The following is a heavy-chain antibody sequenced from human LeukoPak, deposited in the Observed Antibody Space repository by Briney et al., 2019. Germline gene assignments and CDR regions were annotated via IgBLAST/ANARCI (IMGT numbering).Heavy chain of an antibody. CDR1: GFAFSSYS. D-gene: IGHD1-26*01. CDR3: ARDIGRALDY. CDR2: ISYSSSTI. Sequence: GGSLRLSCAASGFAFSSYSMNWVRQAPGKGLEWVSYISYSSSTIYYADSVKGRFTISRDNAKNSLYLQMNSLRAEDTAVYYCARDIGRALDYWGQGTLVTVSS. J-gene: IGHJ4*02. V-gene: IGHV3-48*01.